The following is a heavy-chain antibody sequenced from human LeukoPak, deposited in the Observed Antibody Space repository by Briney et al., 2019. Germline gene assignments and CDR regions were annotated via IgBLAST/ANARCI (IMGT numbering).Heavy chain of an antibody. Sequence: SVKVSCKSSGGTFSSYAISWVRQAPGQGLEWMGGSIPIFGTANHAQKFQGRVTITADESTSTAYMELSSLRSEDTAVYYCAREEPITIFGTRDWYFDLWGRGTLVTVSS. CDR3: AREEPITIFGTRDWYFDL. D-gene: IGHD3-3*01. CDR1: GGTFSSYA. CDR2: SIPIFGTA. J-gene: IGHJ2*01. V-gene: IGHV1-69*13.